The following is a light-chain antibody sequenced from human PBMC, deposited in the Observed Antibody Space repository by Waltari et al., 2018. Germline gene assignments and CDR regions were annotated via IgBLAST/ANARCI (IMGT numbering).Light chain of an antibody. CDR1: RSVLYTSNNKNY. Sequence: DIVMTQSPDSLAVSLGERATINCKSSRSVLYTSNNKNYLAWYQQKPGQPPKLLIYWASTLDSGVPDRFSGSGSGTYFTLTISSLQAEDVAVYSCQQYYSSPTTFGQGTKVEIK. J-gene: IGKJ1*01. CDR3: QQYYSSPTT. CDR2: WAS. V-gene: IGKV4-1*01.